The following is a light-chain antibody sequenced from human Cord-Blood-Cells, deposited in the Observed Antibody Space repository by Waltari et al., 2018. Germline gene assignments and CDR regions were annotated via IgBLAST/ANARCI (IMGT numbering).Light chain of an antibody. CDR2: DAS. CDR1: QSVSSY. Sequence: EIVLTQSPATLSLSPGERATLSCRASQSVSSYLAWYQQKPGQAPRLLIYDASNRATGIAARFSGSWSGTDFTLTISSLEPEDFAVYYWQQRSNWPPYTFGQGTKLEIK. CDR3: QQRSNWPPYT. J-gene: IGKJ2*01. V-gene: IGKV3-11*01.